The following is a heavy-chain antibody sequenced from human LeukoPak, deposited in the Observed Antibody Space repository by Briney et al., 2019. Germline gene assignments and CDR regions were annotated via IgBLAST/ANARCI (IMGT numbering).Heavy chain of an antibody. D-gene: IGHD5-12*01. Sequence: GGSLRLSCAASGFTVSSNYMSWVRQAPGKGLEWVSVIYSGGSTYYADSVKGRFTTSRHNSKNTLYLQMNSLRAEDTAVYYCARVDGYNHDAFDIWGQGTMVTVSS. V-gene: IGHV3-53*04. CDR2: IYSGGST. CDR1: GFTVSSNY. J-gene: IGHJ3*02. CDR3: ARVDGYNHDAFDI.